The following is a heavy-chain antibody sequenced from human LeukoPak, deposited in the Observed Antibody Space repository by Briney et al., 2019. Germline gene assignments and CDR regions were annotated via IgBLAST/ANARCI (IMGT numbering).Heavy chain of an antibody. Sequence: GASVKVSCKASGYTSTSYGISWVRQAPGQGLEWMGWISAYNGNTNYAQKLQGRVTMTTDTSTSTAYMELRSLRSDDTAVYYCARDGYNPYYYYMDVWGKGTTVTVSS. CDR3: ARDGYNPYYYYMDV. J-gene: IGHJ6*03. V-gene: IGHV1-18*01. CDR1: GYTSTSYG. D-gene: IGHD5-24*01. CDR2: ISAYNGNT.